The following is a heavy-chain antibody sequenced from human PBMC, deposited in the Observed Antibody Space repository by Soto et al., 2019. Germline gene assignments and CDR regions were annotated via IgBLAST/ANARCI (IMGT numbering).Heavy chain of an antibody. J-gene: IGHJ2*01. D-gene: IGHD5-12*01. V-gene: IGHV3-9*01. CDR3: AKEKYSGYDSMGYFDL. CDR1: GFTFDDYA. CDR2: ISWNSGSI. Sequence: EVQLVESGGGLVQPGRSLRLSCAASGFTFDDYAMHWVRQAPGKGLEWVSGISWNSGSIGYADSVKGRFTISRDNAKNSLYLPMNSLRAEDTALYYCAKEKYSGYDSMGYFDLWGRGTLVTVSS.